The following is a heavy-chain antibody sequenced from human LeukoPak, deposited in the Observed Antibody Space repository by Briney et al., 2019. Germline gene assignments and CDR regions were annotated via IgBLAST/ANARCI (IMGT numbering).Heavy chain of an antibody. V-gene: IGHV3-7*01. CDR1: GFTFSSYW. D-gene: IGHD3-3*02. Sequence: PGGSLRLSCAASGFTFSSYWMSWVRQAPGKGLEWVANIKQDGSEKYYVDSVKGRFTISRDNAKNTLYLQMNSLRAEDTALYYCVRSDSIRLGYGAFDIWGQGTMVTVSS. CDR2: IKQDGSEK. CDR3: VRSDSIRLGYGAFDI. J-gene: IGHJ3*02.